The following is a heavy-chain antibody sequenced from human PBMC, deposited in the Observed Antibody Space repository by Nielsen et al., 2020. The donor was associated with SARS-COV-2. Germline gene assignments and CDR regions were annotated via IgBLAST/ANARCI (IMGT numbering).Heavy chain of an antibody. CDR1: GFTFSSYS. J-gene: IGHJ6*02. CDR3: ARTEYNCNDAYYYSMDV. CDR2: ISSGSSYI. V-gene: IGHV3-21*01. Sequence: GESLKISCAASGFTFSSYSMNWVRKAPGKGLEWVPSISSGSSYIHYADSVKGRFTISRDNAKNSLFLQMNSLRAEDTAVYYCARTEYNCNDAYYYSMDVWGQGTTVTVSS. D-gene: IGHD1-1*01.